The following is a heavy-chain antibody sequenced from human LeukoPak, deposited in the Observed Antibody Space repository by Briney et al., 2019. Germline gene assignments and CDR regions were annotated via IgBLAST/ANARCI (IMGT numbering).Heavy chain of an antibody. CDR1: GYSIPSDCY. Sequence: SETLSLTCGVPGYSIPSDCYWGWIRKPPGKGLEGIACIYHSGSTYYNPSLQSRVTTSVDTSKNQFSLKLNSVTAADTAVYYCARNCTSMAGICNWFDPWGQGTLVTVSS. CDR2: IYHSGST. V-gene: IGHV4-38-2*01. CDR3: ARNCTSMAGICNWFDP. J-gene: IGHJ5*02. D-gene: IGHD6-19*01.